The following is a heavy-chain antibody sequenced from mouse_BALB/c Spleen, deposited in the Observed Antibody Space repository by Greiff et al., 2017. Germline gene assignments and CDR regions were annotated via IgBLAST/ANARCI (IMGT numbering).Heavy chain of an antibody. CDR3: ARNSPEVYAMDY. V-gene: IGHV1S137*01. D-gene: IGHD6-1*01. J-gene: IGHJ4*01. CDR1: GYTFTDYA. CDR2: ISTYYGDA. Sequence: QVHVKQSGAELVRPGVSVKISCKGSGYTFTDYAMHWVKQSHAKSLEWIGVISTYYGDASYNQKFKGKATMTVDKSSSTAYMELARLTSEDSAIYYCARNSPEVYAMDYWGQGTSVTVSS.